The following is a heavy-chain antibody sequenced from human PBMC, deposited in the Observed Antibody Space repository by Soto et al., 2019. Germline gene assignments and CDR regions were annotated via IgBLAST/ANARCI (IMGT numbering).Heavy chain of an antibody. J-gene: IGHJ4*02. CDR2: ISSSGSTI. V-gene: IGHV3-11*01. D-gene: IGHD2-15*01. CDR1: GFTFSDYY. CDR3: ARRDSSSGGRVY. Sequence: QVQLVESGGGLVKSGGSLRLSCAASGFTFSDYYMSWIRQAPRKGLEWVSYISSSGSTIYYADSVKGRFTISRDNAKISLYMQMNSLRAGDTAVYYCARRDSSSGGRVYWGQGTLVTVSS.